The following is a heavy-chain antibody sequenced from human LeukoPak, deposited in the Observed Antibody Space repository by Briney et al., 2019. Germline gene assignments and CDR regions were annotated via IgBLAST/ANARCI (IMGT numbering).Heavy chain of an antibody. CDR2: VSGSGRNT. Sequence: GGSLRLSCAGSGFTFSNYAMTWVRQAPGKGLEWVSSVSGSGRNTFYPDSVEGRFTISRDNSKNTVYLQMNSLRAEDSAVYYCARPGITAFDIWGQGTMVTVSS. CDR3: ARPGITAFDI. V-gene: IGHV3-23*01. CDR1: GFTFSNYA. J-gene: IGHJ3*02. D-gene: IGHD3-10*01.